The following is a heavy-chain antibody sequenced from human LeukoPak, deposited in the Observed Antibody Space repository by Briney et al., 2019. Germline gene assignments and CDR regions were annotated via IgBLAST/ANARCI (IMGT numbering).Heavy chain of an antibody. Sequence: AGGSLRLSCAASEFTFSSYAMHWVRQAPGKGLEYVSAISSNGDSTYYANSVKGRFTISRDNSKNTLYLQMGSLRAEDMAVYYCARVLGIAAARWFDSWGQGTLVTVSS. J-gene: IGHJ5*01. D-gene: IGHD6-13*01. CDR1: EFTFSSYA. CDR2: ISSNGDST. CDR3: ARVLGIAAARWFDS. V-gene: IGHV3-64*01.